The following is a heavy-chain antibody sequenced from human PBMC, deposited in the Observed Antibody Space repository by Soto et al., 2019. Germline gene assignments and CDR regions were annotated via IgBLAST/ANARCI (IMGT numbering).Heavy chain of an antibody. V-gene: IGHV1-18*01. D-gene: IGHD7-27*01. Sequence: ASVKVSCKASGYTFTSYGISWGREAPGQGLEWMGWISAYNGNTNNTQKLQGRVTMTTDTSTRTASMELRSLRSDDTAMDYCARRRELGGDYWGQGTLVTVSS. CDR1: GYTFTSYG. CDR2: ISAYNGNT. CDR3: ARRRELGGDY. J-gene: IGHJ4*02.